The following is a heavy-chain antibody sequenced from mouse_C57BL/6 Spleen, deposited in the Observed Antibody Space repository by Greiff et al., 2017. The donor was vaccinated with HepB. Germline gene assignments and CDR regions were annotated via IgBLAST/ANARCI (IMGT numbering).Heavy chain of an antibody. J-gene: IGHJ3*01. CDR3: ARHEDSWFAY. CDR1: GFTFSSYG. CDR2: ISSGGSYT. Sequence: EVKVVESGGDLVKPGGSLKLSCAASGFTFSSYGMSWVRQTPDKRLEWVATISSGGSYTYYPDSVKGRFTISRDNAKNTLYLQMRSLKSEDTAMYYCARHEDSWFAYWGQGTLVTVSA. V-gene: IGHV5-6*01.